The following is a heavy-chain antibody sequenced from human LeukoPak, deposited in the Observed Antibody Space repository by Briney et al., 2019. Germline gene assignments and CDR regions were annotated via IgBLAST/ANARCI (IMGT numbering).Heavy chain of an antibody. CDR2: IYESGST. D-gene: IGHD3-16*01. CDR3: ARGRIGGPKAPFDY. Sequence: SETLSLTCTVSGGSLSNYYWSWIRQPPGKGLEWIGHIYESGSTTYNPSLKSRVTISVDTSRNQFSLKLSSVTAADTAVYYCARGRIGGPKAPFDYWGQGTLVTVSS. CDR1: GGSLSNYY. V-gene: IGHV4-59*01. J-gene: IGHJ4*02.